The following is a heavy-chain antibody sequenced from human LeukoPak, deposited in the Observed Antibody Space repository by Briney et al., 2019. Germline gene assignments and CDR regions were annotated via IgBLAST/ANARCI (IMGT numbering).Heavy chain of an antibody. V-gene: IGHV3-72*01. Sequence: GGSLRLSCAASGFTFSDHYMDWVRQAPGKGLEWVGRTRNKANSYTTEYAASVKGRFTISRDDSKNSLYLQMNSLKTEDTAVYYCARVLGYSGYDLAYWGQGTLVTVSS. CDR3: ARVLGYSGYDLAY. CDR2: TRNKANSYTT. CDR1: GFTFSDHY. D-gene: IGHD5-12*01. J-gene: IGHJ4*02.